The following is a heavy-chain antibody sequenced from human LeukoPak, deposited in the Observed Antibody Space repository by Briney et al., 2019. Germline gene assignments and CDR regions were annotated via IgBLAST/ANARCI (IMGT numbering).Heavy chain of an antibody. CDR2: ISGSGGST. J-gene: IGHJ4*02. CDR3: AKSSSTYYDFWSGYYPFGY. Sequence: TGGSLRLSCAASGFTFSSYAMSWVRQAPGKGLEWVSAISGSGGSTYYADSVKGRFTISRDNSKNTLYLQMNSLRAEDTAVYYCAKSSSTYYDFWSGYYPFGYWGQGTLVTVSS. CDR1: GFTFSSYA. D-gene: IGHD3-3*01. V-gene: IGHV3-23*01.